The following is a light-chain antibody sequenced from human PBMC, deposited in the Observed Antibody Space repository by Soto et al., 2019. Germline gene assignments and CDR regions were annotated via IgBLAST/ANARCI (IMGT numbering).Light chain of an antibody. CDR3: KQSRSFSWT. J-gene: IGKJ1*01. CDR1: QDLDRW. CDR2: AAS. V-gene: IGKV1-12*01. Sequence: DIQMTQSPSSLSASVGDRVTITCRASQDLDRWLAWYQQKPGEAPKVLIFAASSLQSGLPSRFSGGGSGTDFSLTISSLQPEDFATYYCKQSRSFSWTFGQGTRWIS.